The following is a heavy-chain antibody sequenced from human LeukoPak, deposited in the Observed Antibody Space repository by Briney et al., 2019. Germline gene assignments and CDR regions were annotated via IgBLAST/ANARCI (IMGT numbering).Heavy chain of an antibody. J-gene: IGHJ4*02. CDR1: GFTFSDYY. Sequence: KPGGSLRLSYAASGFTFSDYYMSWIRQAPGKGLEWVSYISSSGSTIYYADSVKGRFTISRDNAKNSLYLQMNSLRAEDTAVYYCARVFWVSGSPPYFDYWGQGTLVTVSS. V-gene: IGHV3-11*04. CDR2: ISSSGSTI. CDR3: ARVFWVSGSPPYFDY. D-gene: IGHD3-16*01.